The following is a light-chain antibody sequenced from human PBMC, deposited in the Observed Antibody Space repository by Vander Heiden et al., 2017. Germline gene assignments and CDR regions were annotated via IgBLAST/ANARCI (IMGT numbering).Light chain of an antibody. J-gene: IGKJ3*01. V-gene: IGKV3-20*01. CDR3: QQYGNSLFT. CDR1: HTVSSNY. CDR2: AAS. Sequence: IVSTQSPSTLSLSRVDSASRSCRASHTVSSNYLAWYQQKPGTAPKLILYAASRRAAGIPDRFSGSGSGTDFTLTISRLEPEDFAVYYCQQYGNSLFTFGPGTRVDIK.